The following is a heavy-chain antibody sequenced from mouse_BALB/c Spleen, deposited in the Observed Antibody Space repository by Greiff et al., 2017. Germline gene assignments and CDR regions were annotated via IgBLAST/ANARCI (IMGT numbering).Heavy chain of an antibody. Sequence: VQLQQSGPELVKPGASVKMSCKASGYTFTSYVMHWVKQKPGQGLEWIGYINPYNDGTKYNEKFKGKATLTSDKSSSTAYMELRSLTSEDSAVYYCARVYDGYYPYWYFDVWGAGTTVTVSS. J-gene: IGHJ1*01. CDR3: ARVYDGYYPYWYFDV. V-gene: IGHV1-14*01. CDR2: INPYNDGT. D-gene: IGHD2-3*01. CDR1: GYTFTSYV.